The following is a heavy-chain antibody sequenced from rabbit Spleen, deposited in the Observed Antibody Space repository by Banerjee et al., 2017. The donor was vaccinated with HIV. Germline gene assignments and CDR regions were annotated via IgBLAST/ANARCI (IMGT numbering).Heavy chain of an antibody. CDR1: GFTLSSYY. Sequence: QLEESAGGLVQPGGSLKLSCKASGFTLSSYYMNWVRQAPGKGLEWIGYIDPVFGITYYANWVSGRFSISRENAQNTVFLQMTSLTAADTATHFCARDLASVVGWNFSLWGPGTLVTVS. J-gene: IGHJ4*01. CDR2: IDPVFGIT. D-gene: IGHD3-1*01. CDR3: ARDLASVVGWNFSL. V-gene: IGHV1S7*01.